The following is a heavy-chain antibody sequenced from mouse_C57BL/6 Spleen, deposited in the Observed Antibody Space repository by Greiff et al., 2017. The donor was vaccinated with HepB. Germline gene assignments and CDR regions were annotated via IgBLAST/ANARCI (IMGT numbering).Heavy chain of an antibody. Sequence: QVQLQQSGAELVRPGTSVKLSCKASGYTFTSYWMHWVKQRPGQGLEWIGVIDPSDSYTNYNQKFKGKATLTVDTSSSTAYMQLSSLTSEDSAVYYCARGRDSSGYVAYWGQGTLVTVSA. J-gene: IGHJ3*01. CDR1: GYTFTSYW. V-gene: IGHV1-59*01. D-gene: IGHD3-2*02. CDR3: ARGRDSSGYVAY. CDR2: IDPSDSYT.